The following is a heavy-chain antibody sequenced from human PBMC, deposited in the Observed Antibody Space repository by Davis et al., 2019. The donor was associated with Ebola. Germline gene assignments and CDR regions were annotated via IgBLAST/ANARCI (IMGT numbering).Heavy chain of an antibody. Sequence: MPSETLSLTCAVSGGSISSSNWWSWVRQPPGKGLEWIGEINHSGSTNYNPSLKSRVTISVDTSKNQFSLKLSSVTAADTAVYYCAKEDIVVSGYAFDIWGQGTMVTVSS. CDR2: INHSGST. J-gene: IGHJ3*02. D-gene: IGHD2-2*01. CDR1: GGSISSSNW. CDR3: AKEDIVVSGYAFDI. V-gene: IGHV4-4*02.